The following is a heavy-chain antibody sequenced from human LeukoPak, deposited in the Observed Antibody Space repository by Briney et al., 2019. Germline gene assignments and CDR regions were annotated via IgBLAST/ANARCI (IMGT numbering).Heavy chain of an antibody. V-gene: IGHV3-48*03. CDR2: ISSSGSTI. CDR1: GFTFSSYE. CDR3: ARESSGSYFAFDY. D-gene: IGHD1-26*01. Sequence: PGGSLRLSCAASGFTFSSYEMNWVRQAPEKGLEWVSYISSSGSTIYYADSVKGRFTISRDNAKNSLYLQMNSLRAEDTAVYYCARESSGSYFAFDYWGQGTLVTVSS. J-gene: IGHJ4*02.